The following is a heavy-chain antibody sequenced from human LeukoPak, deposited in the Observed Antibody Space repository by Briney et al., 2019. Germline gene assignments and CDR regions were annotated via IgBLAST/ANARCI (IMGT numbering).Heavy chain of an antibody. CDR2: INPNSGGT. CDR3: VRGGYCSSTSCYDAFDI. V-gene: IGHV1-2*02. D-gene: IGHD2-2*01. CDR1: GYTFTGYY. Sequence: APVKVSCKASGYTFTGYYMHWVRQAPGQGLEWMGWINPNSGGTNYAQKFQGRVTMTRDTSISTAYMELSRLRSDDTAVYYCVRGGYCSSTSCYDAFDIWGQGTMVTVSS. J-gene: IGHJ3*02.